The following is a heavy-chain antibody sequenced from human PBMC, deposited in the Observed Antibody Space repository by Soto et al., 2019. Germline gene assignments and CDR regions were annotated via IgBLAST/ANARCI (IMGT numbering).Heavy chain of an antibody. Sequence: GASVKVSCKASGYTFTNYYIHWVRQAPGQGLEWMGIIIPSSGGRTYAQKFQGRVTMDTDTSTSTVYMELSSLRSEDTAVYYCARGTWLFSDYWGQGTLVTVSS. V-gene: IGHV1-46*01. D-gene: IGHD2-21*01. CDR2: IIPSSGGR. CDR1: GYTFTNYY. CDR3: ARGTWLFSDY. J-gene: IGHJ4*02.